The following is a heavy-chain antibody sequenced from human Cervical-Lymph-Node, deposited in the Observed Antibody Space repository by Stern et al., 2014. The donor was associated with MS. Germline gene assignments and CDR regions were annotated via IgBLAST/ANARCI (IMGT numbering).Heavy chain of an antibody. V-gene: IGHV3-30-3*01. D-gene: IGHD3-3*01. CDR3: ARANYDFWSGYPDFHYYGMDV. CDR1: GFNFSSYA. Sequence: VQLVQSGGGVVQPGRSLRLSCAASGFNFSSYAMHLVRQAPGKGLEWVAVISYGGSNKYYADSVKGRFTISRDNSKNTLYLQMNSLRAEDTAVYYCARANYDFWSGYPDFHYYGMDVWGQGTTVTVSS. J-gene: IGHJ6*02. CDR2: ISYGGSNK.